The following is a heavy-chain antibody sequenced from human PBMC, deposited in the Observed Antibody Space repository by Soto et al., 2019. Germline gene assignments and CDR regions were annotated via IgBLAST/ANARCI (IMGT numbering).Heavy chain of an antibody. CDR2: INPNSGDT. CDR3: ARGPNSGAFDY. D-gene: IGHD6-25*01. V-gene: IGHV1-2*02. CDR1: GYTFTAYY. Sequence: QVQLVQSGAEVKEPGASVKVSCEASGYTFTAYYIHWMRQAPGQGLEWMGWINPNSGDTNYAQKFQGGVTVTRDTSISTVYMELSRLTSDDTAVYYCARGPNSGAFDYWGQGTLVTVSS. J-gene: IGHJ4*02.